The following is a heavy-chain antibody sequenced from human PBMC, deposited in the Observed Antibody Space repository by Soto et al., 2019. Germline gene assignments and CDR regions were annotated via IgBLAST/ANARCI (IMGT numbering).Heavy chain of an antibody. CDR3: ARDAFCGSGTCRVGHWFDP. V-gene: IGHV4-34*01. Sequence: SETLSLTCAVSGGPFSGVYWSWVRQPPGKGLEWIGGVNHRGSANYNPSLESRVTMSVDTSKNQFSLKLTSVTAADSAVYYCARDAFCGSGTCRVGHWFDPWGQGTLVTVSS. D-gene: IGHD2-21*01. CDR1: GGPFSGVY. CDR2: VNHRGSA. J-gene: IGHJ5*02.